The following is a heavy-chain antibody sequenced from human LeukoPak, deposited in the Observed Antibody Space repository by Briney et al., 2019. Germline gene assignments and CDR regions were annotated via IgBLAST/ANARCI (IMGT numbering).Heavy chain of an antibody. Sequence: PSETLSLTCTVSGGSISSSSYYWGWIRQPPGKGLEWIGSIYYSGSTYYNPSLKSRVTISVDTSKNQFSLKLSSVTATDTAVYYCARPDSSGSYYYGMDVWGQGTTVTVSS. CDR3: ARPDSSGSYYYGMDV. V-gene: IGHV4-39*01. CDR2: IYYSGST. CDR1: GGSISSSSYY. J-gene: IGHJ6*02. D-gene: IGHD3-22*01.